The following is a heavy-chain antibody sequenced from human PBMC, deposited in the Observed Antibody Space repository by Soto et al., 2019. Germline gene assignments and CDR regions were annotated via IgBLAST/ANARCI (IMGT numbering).Heavy chain of an antibody. Sequence: EVQLVESGGGLVQPGGSLRLSCAASGFTFSSYWMSWVRQAPGKGLEWVANIKQDGSEKYYVDSVKGRFTISRDNAKNSLYLQMNSLRAEDTAVYYCAREAPDYDYIWGSYRVDYWGQGNLVTVSS. CDR2: IKQDGSEK. J-gene: IGHJ4*02. D-gene: IGHD3-16*02. V-gene: IGHV3-7*01. CDR3: AREAPDYDYIWGSYRVDY. CDR1: GFTFSSYW.